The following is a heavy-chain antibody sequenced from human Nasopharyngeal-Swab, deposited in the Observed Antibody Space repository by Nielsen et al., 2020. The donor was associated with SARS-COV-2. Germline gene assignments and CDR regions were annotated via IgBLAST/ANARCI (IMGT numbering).Heavy chain of an antibody. J-gene: IGHJ5*02. CDR2: ISYDGSNT. CDR3: AGDSGNYYRRLDNWFDP. D-gene: IGHD3-10*01. CDR1: GFTFSSYA. Sequence: GGSLRLSCAASGFTFSSYAMHWVRQAPGKGLEWVAVISYDGSNTYYADSVKGRFTISRDNSKNTLYLQMNHLRAEDTAVYYCAGDSGNYYRRLDNWFDPWGQGTLVTVSS. V-gene: IGHV3-30*04.